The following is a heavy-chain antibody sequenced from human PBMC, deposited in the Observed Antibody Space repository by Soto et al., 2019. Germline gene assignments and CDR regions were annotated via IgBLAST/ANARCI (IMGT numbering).Heavy chain of an antibody. D-gene: IGHD3-22*01. J-gene: IGHJ5*02. V-gene: IGHV1-69*06. Sequence: SVKVSCKACGGTFSSYAISWVRQAPGQGLEWMGGIIPIFGTANYAQKFQGRVTITADKSTSTAYMELSSLRSEDTAVYYCASRFYYDSSGYYFPWGQGTLVTVSS. CDR1: GGTFSSYA. CDR3: ASRFYYDSSGYYFP. CDR2: IIPIFGTA.